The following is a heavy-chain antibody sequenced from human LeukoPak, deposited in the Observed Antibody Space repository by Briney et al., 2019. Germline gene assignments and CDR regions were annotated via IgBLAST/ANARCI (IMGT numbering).Heavy chain of an antibody. CDR2: IRYDGSNK. CDR3: AKDRHYYGSGTPFDP. D-gene: IGHD3-10*01. CDR1: GFTFSSYG. Sequence: PGGSLRLSCAASGFTFSSYGMHWVRQAPGKGLEWVAFIRYDGSNKYYADSVKGRFTISRDNSKNTLYLQMNSLRAEDTAVYYCAKDRHYYGSGTPFDPWGQGTLVTVSS. V-gene: IGHV3-30*02. J-gene: IGHJ5*02.